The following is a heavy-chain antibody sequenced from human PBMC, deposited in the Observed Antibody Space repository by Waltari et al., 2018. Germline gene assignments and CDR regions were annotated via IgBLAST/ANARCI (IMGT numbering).Heavy chain of an antibody. V-gene: IGHV4-59*11. Sequence: QVQLQESGPGLVKPSETLSLTCTVSGGSISSHYWSWIRQPPGKGLEWIGYIYYSGSTNCNPSLKSRVTISVDTSKNQFSLKLSSVTAADTAVYYCARDGGVVRGFDYWGQGTLVTVSS. D-gene: IGHD2-21*01. CDR1: GGSISSHY. J-gene: IGHJ4*02. CDR3: ARDGGVVRGFDY. CDR2: IYYSGST.